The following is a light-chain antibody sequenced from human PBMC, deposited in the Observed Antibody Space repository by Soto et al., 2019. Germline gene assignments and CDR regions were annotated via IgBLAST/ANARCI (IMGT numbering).Light chain of an antibody. CDR1: SSNIGAGYD. Sequence: QSVLTQPPSVSGAPGQRVTISCTGSSSNIGAGYDVHWYQQLPGTAPKLLIYGNSNRPSGVPDRFSGSKSGTSASLAITWLQAEDDADYCCQSYDSSLSGSVFGGGTKLTVL. V-gene: IGLV1-40*01. CDR2: GNS. J-gene: IGLJ2*01. CDR3: QSYDSSLSGSV.